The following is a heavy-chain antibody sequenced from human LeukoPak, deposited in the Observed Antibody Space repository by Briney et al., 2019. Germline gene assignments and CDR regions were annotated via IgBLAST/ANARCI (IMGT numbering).Heavy chain of an antibody. Sequence: ASVKVSCKASGYIFTDYFMHWVRQAPGQGLEWMGWINPNSGGTNYAQKFKGRDNMTRDTSISTANMQLSRLRSAYTAVYYCARDATKKDYYDSGDYYYVSWFDPWGQGTLVTVSS. CDR2: INPNSGGT. V-gene: IGHV1-2*02. CDR3: ARDATKKDYYDSGDYYYVSWFDP. CDR1: GYIFTDYF. J-gene: IGHJ5*02. D-gene: IGHD3-22*01.